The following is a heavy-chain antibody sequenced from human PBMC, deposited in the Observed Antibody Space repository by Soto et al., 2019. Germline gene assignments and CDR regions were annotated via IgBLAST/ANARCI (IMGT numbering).Heavy chain of an antibody. J-gene: IGHJ1*01. Sequence: PSETLSLTCTVSGGSISSSSYYWGWIRQPPGKGLEWIGSIYYSGSTYYNPSLKSRVTISVDTSKNQFSLKLSSVTAADTAVYYCARLNIVLMSYQFFQHWGQGTLVTVSS. D-gene: IGHD2-8*01. CDR2: IYYSGST. CDR1: GGSISSSSYY. V-gene: IGHV4-39*01. CDR3: ARLNIVLMSYQFFQH.